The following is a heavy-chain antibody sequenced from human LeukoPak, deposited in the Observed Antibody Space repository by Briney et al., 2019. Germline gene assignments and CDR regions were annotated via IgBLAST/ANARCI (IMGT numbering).Heavy chain of an antibody. V-gene: IGHV3-53*01. Sequence: GGSLRLSCAASGFTVSSNYMSWVRQAPGKGLEWVSVIYSGGSTYYADSVKGRFTISRDNSKNTLYLQMNSLRAEDTAVYYCAREGPPGYGIRLYYFDYWGQGTLVTVSS. D-gene: IGHD1-1*01. CDR3: AREGPPGYGIRLYYFDY. J-gene: IGHJ4*02. CDR1: GFTVSSNY. CDR2: IYSGGST.